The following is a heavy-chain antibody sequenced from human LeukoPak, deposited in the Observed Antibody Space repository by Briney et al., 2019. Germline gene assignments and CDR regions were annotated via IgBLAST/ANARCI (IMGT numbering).Heavy chain of an antibody. Sequence: SETLSLTCTVSGGSISSSSYYWGWIRQPPGKGLEWIGSIYYSGSTYYNPSLKSRVTISVDTSKNQFSLKLSSVTAADTAVYYCARTQRDYGFWSGYYYFDYWGQGTLVTVSS. CDR1: GGSISSSSYY. V-gene: IGHV4-39*07. D-gene: IGHD3-3*01. J-gene: IGHJ4*02. CDR3: ARTQRDYGFWSGYYYFDY. CDR2: IYYSGST.